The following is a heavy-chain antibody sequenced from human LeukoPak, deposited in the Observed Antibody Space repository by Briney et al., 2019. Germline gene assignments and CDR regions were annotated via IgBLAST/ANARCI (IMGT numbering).Heavy chain of an antibody. CDR2: ISYDGSNK. J-gene: IGHJ4*02. CDR1: GCTFSSYG. D-gene: IGHD2-21*02. CDR3: AKPPLCGGDCYNGAYFDY. Sequence: PGGSLRLSCAASGCTFSSYGMHWVRQAPGKGLEWVAVISYDGSNKYYADSVKGRFTISRDNSKNTLYLQMNSLRAEDTAVYYCAKPPLCGGDCYNGAYFDYWGQGTLVTVSS. V-gene: IGHV3-30*18.